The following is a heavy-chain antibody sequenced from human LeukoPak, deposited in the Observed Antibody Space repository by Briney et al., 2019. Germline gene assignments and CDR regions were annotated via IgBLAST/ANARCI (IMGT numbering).Heavy chain of an antibody. V-gene: IGHV3-30*02. CDR3: VKGRFGGGGWGGVYAFDI. CDR2: IRYDGSNK. D-gene: IGHD3-3*01. Sequence: GGSLRLSCAASGLTFSSYGMHWVRQAPGKGREWVAFIRYDGSNKYYADSVKARSTISRANSKNTPYLQMNSLRAGEPAVINGVKGRFGGGGWGGVYAFDIWGQGTMVTVSS. CDR1: GLTFSSYG. J-gene: IGHJ3*02.